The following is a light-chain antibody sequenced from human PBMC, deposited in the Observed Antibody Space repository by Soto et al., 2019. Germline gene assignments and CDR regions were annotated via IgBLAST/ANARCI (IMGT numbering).Light chain of an antibody. CDR2: EVS. V-gene: IGLV2-14*01. J-gene: IGLJ2*01. CDR1: SSDVGRYNY. Sequence: QSALTQPASVSGTPGQSITISCTGTSSDVGRYNYVSWFQQHPGKAPILMIFEVSTRPSGVSNRFSGSKSGNTASLTISGLQIEDEADYYCCSYTSSTSAVFGGGTKLTV. CDR3: CSYTSSTSAV.